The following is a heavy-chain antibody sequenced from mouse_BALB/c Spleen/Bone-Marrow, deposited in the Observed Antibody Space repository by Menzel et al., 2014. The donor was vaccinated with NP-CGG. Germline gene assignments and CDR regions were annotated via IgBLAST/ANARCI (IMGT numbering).Heavy chain of an antibody. CDR1: GFTFTDYY. V-gene: IGHV7-3*02. J-gene: IGHJ1*01. CDR2: IRNKANGYTT. Sequence: DVKLQESGGGLVQPGGSLRLSCATSGFTFTDYYMSWVRQPPGKALEWLGFIRNKANGYTTDYSVSVKARFTISRDNSESSLYLQMNTLRAEDSATYYCARDENYDIYSYLDVWGEGTTVTVSS. D-gene: IGHD1-1*01. CDR3: ARDENYDIYSYLDV.